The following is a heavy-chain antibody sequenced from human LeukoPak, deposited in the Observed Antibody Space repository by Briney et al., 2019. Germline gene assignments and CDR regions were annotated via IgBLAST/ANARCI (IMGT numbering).Heavy chain of an antibody. CDR1: GFTFSSYA. CDR3: ARERGSAWPIDFDY. Sequence: GGSLRLSCAASGFTFSSYAMHWVRQAPGKGLEWVSYISSDSITIYYADSLKGRFTISRDNAKNSLYLQLSSLRVEDTAIYYCARERGSAWPIDFDYWGQGSLVTVSS. CDR2: ISSDSITI. D-gene: IGHD6-19*01. J-gene: IGHJ4*02. V-gene: IGHV3-48*01.